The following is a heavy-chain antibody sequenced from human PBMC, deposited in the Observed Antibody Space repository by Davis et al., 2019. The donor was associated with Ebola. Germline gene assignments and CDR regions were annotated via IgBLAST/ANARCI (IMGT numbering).Heavy chain of an antibody. Sequence: GESLKISCPASGFAFSNYAMSWVRQAPGKGLEWVADISGGGDSTYYTDSVKGRFTISRDNAKNSLYLQMNTLRVEDTAIYYCVPGTWIRGQGTLVTVSS. CDR1: GFAFSNYA. CDR3: VPGTWI. D-gene: IGHD5-18*01. V-gene: IGHV3-23*01. CDR2: ISGGGDST. J-gene: IGHJ4*02.